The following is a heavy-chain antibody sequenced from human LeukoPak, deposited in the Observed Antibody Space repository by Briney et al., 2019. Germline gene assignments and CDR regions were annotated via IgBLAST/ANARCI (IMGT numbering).Heavy chain of an antibody. D-gene: IGHD3-3*01. Sequence: SQTLSLTRTVSGGSISSGDYYWSWIRQPPGTGLEWIGYIYYSGSAYYNPSLKSRVTISVDTSKNQFSLKLSSVTAADTAVYYCARGRSGDFWSGSPPYFDYWGQGTLVTVSS. CDR3: ARGRSGDFWSGSPPYFDY. V-gene: IGHV4-30-4*08. CDR1: GGSISSGDYY. CDR2: IYYSGSA. J-gene: IGHJ4*02.